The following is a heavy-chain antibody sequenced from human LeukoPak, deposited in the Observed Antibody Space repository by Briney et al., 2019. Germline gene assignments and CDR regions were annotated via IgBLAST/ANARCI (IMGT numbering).Heavy chain of an antibody. Sequence: SETLSLTCTVSGGSISSYYWSWIRQPPGKGLEWIGDIYYSGSTNYNPSLKSRVTISADTSKNQFSLRLSSVTAADTAVYYCARGGYDYVWGSYRINNWFDPWGQGTLVTVSS. J-gene: IGHJ5*02. V-gene: IGHV4-59*01. CDR1: GGSISSYY. D-gene: IGHD3-16*01. CDR2: IYYSGST. CDR3: ARGGYDYVWGSYRINNWFDP.